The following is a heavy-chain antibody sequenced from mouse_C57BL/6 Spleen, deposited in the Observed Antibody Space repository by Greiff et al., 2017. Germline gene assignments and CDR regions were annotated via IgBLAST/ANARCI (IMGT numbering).Heavy chain of an antibody. Sequence: EVKLMESEGGLVQPGSSMKLSCTASGFTFSDYYMAWVRQVPEKGLEWVANINYDGSSTYYLDSLKSRFIISRDNAKNILYLQMSSLKSEDTATYYCARENYSNTWDYWGQGTTLTVSS. CDR3: ARENYSNTWDY. J-gene: IGHJ2*01. V-gene: IGHV5-16*01. CDR2: INYDGSST. CDR1: GFTFSDYY. D-gene: IGHD2-5*01.